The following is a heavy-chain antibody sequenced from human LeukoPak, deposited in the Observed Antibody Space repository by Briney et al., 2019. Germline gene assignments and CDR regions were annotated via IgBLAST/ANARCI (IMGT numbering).Heavy chain of an antibody. Sequence: GGSLRLSCATSGFTFNSYAMHWVRQAPGKGLEWVAVISYDGSNKYYADSVKGRFTISRDNSKNTLYLQMNSLRAEDTAVYYCARDTARSGSLDIWGQGTMVTVSS. V-gene: IGHV3-30-3*01. CDR2: ISYDGSNK. J-gene: IGHJ3*02. D-gene: IGHD3-10*01. CDR1: GFTFNSYA. CDR3: ARDTARSGSLDI.